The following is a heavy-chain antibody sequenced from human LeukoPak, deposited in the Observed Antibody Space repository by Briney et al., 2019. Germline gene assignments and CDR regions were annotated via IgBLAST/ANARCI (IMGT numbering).Heavy chain of an antibody. D-gene: IGHD6-19*01. CDR3: AYIAVAGTDAFDI. CDR1: GXXXXXHS. Sequence: PGGSLRLSCAAXGXXXXXHSXXXXXXAPGXGLEWVSSISSSSSYXYYADSVKGRFTISRDNAKNSLYLQMNSLRAEDTAVYYXAYIAVAGTDAFDIWGQGTMVTVSS. CDR2: ISSSSSYX. J-gene: IGHJ3*02. V-gene: IGHV3-21*01.